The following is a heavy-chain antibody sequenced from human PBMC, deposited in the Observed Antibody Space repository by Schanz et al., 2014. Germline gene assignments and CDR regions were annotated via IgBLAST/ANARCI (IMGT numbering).Heavy chain of an antibody. V-gene: IGHV3-30-3*01. CDR2: ISNDGSIK. J-gene: IGHJ4*02. D-gene: IGHD5-12*01. CDR1: GFTFSKYW. Sequence: VQLVESGGGLVQPGGSLRLSCGGSGFTFSKYWISWVRQAPGKGLEWVALISNDGSIKYYADSVKGRFTISRDNSKNTLYLQMNSLRAEDTAVYYCASPSGYSDYGTYFDFWGQGTLVTVSS. CDR3: ASPSGYSDYGTYFDF.